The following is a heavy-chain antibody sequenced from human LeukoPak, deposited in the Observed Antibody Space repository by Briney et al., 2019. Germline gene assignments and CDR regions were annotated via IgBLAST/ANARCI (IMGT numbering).Heavy chain of an antibody. D-gene: IGHD3-3*01. Sequence: PGGSLRLSCAASGFTFSSYAMSWVRQAPGKGLEWVSAISGSGGSTYYADSVKGRFTISRDNSKNTLYLQMNSLRAEDTAVYYCARDTYDFWRWVSESWGQGTLVTVSS. J-gene: IGHJ4*02. CDR2: ISGSGGST. CDR1: GFTFSSYA. CDR3: ARDTYDFWRWVSES. V-gene: IGHV3-23*01.